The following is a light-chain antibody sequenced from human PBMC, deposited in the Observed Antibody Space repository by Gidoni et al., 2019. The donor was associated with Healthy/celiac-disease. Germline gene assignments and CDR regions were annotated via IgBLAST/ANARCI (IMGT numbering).Light chain of an antibody. V-gene: IGKV1-39*01. J-gene: IGKJ3*01. CDR1: PSISSY. Sequence: DIQMPQSPSSLSASIGDRVTITCRASPSISSYLNWYQQKPGKAPKLLIYAASSLQIGVPSRFSGSGSGTDFTLPISSLQPEDFATYYCQQSYSTVTFGPGTKVDL. CDR3: QQSYSTVT. CDR2: AAS.